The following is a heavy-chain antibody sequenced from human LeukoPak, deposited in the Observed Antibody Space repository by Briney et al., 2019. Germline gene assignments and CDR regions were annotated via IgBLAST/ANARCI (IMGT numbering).Heavy chain of an antibody. CDR1: GGSISSSSYY. D-gene: IGHD6-13*01. V-gene: IGHV4-39*07. CDR2: IYYTGST. Sequence: SETLSLTCTVSGGSISSSSYYWGWIRQPPGKGLEWIGSIYYTGSTNYNPSLKSRVTMSVDTSKNQFSLNLKSVTPEDTAMYYCARNLIPEQLVVNFWGQGTLVTVSS. J-gene: IGHJ4*02. CDR3: ARNLIPEQLVVNF.